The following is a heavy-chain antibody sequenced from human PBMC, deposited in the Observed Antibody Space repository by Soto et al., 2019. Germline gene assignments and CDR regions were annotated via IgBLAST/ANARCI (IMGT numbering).Heavy chain of an antibody. CDR3: ARSPKPYYYDSSGSHFDY. V-gene: IGHV3-33*01. D-gene: IGHD3-22*01. J-gene: IGHJ4*02. CDR1: GFTFSSYG. Sequence: GGSLRLSCAASGFTFSSYGMHWVRQAPGKGLEWVAVIWYDGSNKYYVDSVKGRFTISRDNSKNTLYLQMNSLRAEDTAVYYCARSPKPYYYDSSGSHFDYWGQGTLVTVSS. CDR2: IWYDGSNK.